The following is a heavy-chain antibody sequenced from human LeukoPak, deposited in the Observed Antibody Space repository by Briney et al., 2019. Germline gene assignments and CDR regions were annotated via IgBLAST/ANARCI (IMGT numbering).Heavy chain of an antibody. Sequence: GGSLRLSCAASGFTFNYYGMHWVRQTPGKGLEWVAFIRSDGSSKYYADSVKGRFTISRDNSKNTLSLQMNYLRAEDTAVYYCAKDRICSGGSCYYFDYWGQGTPVTVSS. CDR3: AKDRICSGGSCYYFDY. V-gene: IGHV3-30*02. J-gene: IGHJ4*02. CDR2: IRSDGSSK. D-gene: IGHD2-15*01. CDR1: GFTFNYYG.